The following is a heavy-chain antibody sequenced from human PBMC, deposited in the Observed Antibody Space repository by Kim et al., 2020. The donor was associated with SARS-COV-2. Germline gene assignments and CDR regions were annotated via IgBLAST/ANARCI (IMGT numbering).Heavy chain of an antibody. J-gene: IGHJ4*02. V-gene: IGHV3-23*01. CDR3: ATAQLPVYRGGDVFAPTSNFDY. CDR2: ISGSGGST. CDR1: GFTFSSYA. Sequence: GGSLRLSCAASGFTFSSYAMSWVRQAPGKGLEWVSAISGSGGSTYYADSVKGRFTISRDNSKNTLYLQMNSLRAEDTAVYYCATAQLPVYRGGDVFAPTSNFDYWGQGTLVTVSS. D-gene: IGHD3-10*01.